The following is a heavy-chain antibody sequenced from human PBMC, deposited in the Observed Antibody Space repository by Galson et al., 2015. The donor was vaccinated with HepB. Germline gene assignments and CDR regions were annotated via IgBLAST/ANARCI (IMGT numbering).Heavy chain of an antibody. Sequence: SLRLSCAASGFTVSSNYMSWVRQAPGKGLEWVSVIYSGGSTYYADSVKGRFTISRDNSKNTLYLQMNSLRAEDTAVYYCARGSRGDSSGYSFYYYYYMDVWGKGTTVTVSS. CDR3: ARGSRGDSSGYSFYYYYYMDV. D-gene: IGHD3-22*01. CDR2: IYSGGST. J-gene: IGHJ6*03. CDR1: GFTVSSNY. V-gene: IGHV3-53*01.